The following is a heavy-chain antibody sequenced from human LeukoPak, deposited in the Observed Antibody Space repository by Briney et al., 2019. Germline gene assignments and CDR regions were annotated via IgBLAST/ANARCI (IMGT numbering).Heavy chain of an antibody. Sequence: SETLSLTCTVSGGSISSYYWSWIRQPAGKGLEWIGRIYTSGSTNYNPSLKSRVTISVDKSKNQFSLKLSSVTAADMAVYYCARKEIDWFDPWGQGTLVTVSS. D-gene: IGHD3-22*01. CDR3: ARKEIDWFDP. V-gene: IGHV4-4*07. CDR1: GGSISSYY. J-gene: IGHJ5*02. CDR2: IYTSGST.